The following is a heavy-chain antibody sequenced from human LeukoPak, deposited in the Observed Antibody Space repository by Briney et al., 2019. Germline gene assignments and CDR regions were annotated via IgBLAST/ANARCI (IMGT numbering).Heavy chain of an antibody. V-gene: IGHV4-39*01. D-gene: IGHD3-3*01. CDR3: ARQPRVLRFLEWLLYSWFDP. Sequence: PSETLSLTCTVSGGSISSSSYYWGWIRQPPGEGLEWIGSIYYSGSTYYNPSLKSRVTISVDTSKNQFSLKLSSVTAADTAVYYCARQPRVLRFLEWLLYSWFDPWGQGTLVTVSS. CDR1: GGSISSSSYY. CDR2: IYYSGST. J-gene: IGHJ5*02.